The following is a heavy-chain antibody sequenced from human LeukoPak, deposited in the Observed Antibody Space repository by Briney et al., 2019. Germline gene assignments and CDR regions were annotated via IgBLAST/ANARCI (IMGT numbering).Heavy chain of an antibody. CDR2: ISGSARST. V-gene: IGHV3-23*01. CDR3: AKGRYYYGSGSYLDV. Sequence: GGSLRLSCAASGFNFSSYAMSWVRQTPGKGLEWVSGISGSARSTYYTDSVKGRFTISRDNSKNTLSVQMNSLRAEDTAVYYCAKGRYYYGSGSYLDVWGKGTTVTVSS. CDR1: GFNFSSYA. J-gene: IGHJ6*03. D-gene: IGHD3-10*01.